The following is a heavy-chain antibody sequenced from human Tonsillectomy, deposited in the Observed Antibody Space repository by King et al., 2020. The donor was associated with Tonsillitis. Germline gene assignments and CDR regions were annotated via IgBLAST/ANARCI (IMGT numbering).Heavy chain of an antibody. CDR1: GGSFSGYY. D-gene: IGHD5-18*01. CDR3: ARGIQLWSRYFDY. Sequence: VQLQQWGAGLLKPSETLSLTCAVYGGSFSGYYWSWIRQPPGKGLEWIGEINHSGSTNYNPSLKSRVTVSVATSKNQFSLKLSSVTAADTAVYYCARGIQLWSRYFDYWGQGTLVTVSS. V-gene: IGHV4-34*01. J-gene: IGHJ4*02. CDR2: INHSGST.